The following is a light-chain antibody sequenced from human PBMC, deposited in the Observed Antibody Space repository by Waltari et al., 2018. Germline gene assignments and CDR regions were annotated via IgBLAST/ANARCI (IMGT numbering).Light chain of an antibody. CDR2: NNN. J-gene: IGLJ3*02. CDR3: STWDDSLSGFWL. V-gene: IGLV1-44*01. Sequence: PRAAPERLIDNNNQRPSAVPDRCSGSKSGTAASLAISDLQSDDEADYYCSTWDDSLSGFWLFGGGTDLTVL.